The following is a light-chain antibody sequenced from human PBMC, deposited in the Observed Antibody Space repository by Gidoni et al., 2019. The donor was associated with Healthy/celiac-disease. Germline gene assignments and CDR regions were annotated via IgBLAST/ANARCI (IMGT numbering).Light chain of an antibody. V-gene: IGLV1-47*01. J-gene: IGLJ1*01. Sequence: QSVLTQPPSASGTPGQRVTISCSGSSSNIGSNYVYWYQQLPGTAPNLLIYRNNQRPSGVPDRFSGSKSGTSASLAISGLRSEDEADYYCAAWDDSHYVFGTGTKVTVL. CDR3: AAWDDSHYV. CDR2: RNN. CDR1: SSNIGSNY.